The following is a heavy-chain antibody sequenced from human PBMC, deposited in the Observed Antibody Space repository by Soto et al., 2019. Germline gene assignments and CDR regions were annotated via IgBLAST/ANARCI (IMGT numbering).Heavy chain of an antibody. CDR2: ISAYNGNT. CDR3: ARNTRYSYGYSGMDV. V-gene: IGHV1-18*01. CDR1: GYTFTSYG. Sequence: ASVKVSCKASGYTFTSYGISWVRQAPGQELEWMGWISAYNGNTNYAQKLQGRVTMTTDTSTSTAYMELRSLRSDDTAVYYCARNTRYSYGYSGMDVWGQGTKVTVSS. J-gene: IGHJ6*02. D-gene: IGHD5-18*01.